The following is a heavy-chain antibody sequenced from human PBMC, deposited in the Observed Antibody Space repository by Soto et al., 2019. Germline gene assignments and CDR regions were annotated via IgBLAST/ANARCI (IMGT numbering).Heavy chain of an antibody. V-gene: IGHV1-3*01. D-gene: IGHD6-13*01. J-gene: IGHJ4*02. CDR3: ARDHRRSSSSSRPPGY. CDR1: GYTFTSYA. Sequence: ASVKVSCKASGYTFTSYAMHWVRQAPGQRLEWMGWINAGNGNTKYLQKFQGRVTITRDTSAITAYMELSSLRSEDTAVYYCARDHRRSSSSSRPPGYCGEGTLVTVSS. CDR2: INAGNGNT.